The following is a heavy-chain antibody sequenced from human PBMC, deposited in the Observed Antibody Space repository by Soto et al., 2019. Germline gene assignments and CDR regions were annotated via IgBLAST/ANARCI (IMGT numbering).Heavy chain of an antibody. CDR1: GGTFSNYA. V-gene: IGHV1-69*15. Sequence: QVQLVQSGAEVKKPGSSVKVSCKASGGTFSNYAITWVRQAPGQGLEWLGRIIPIFGSANYAQKFQGRVTITADESTTTAYMELSSLRSDDTAVYYCAKDGGKDGYFGTWCDPWGQGTLVTVSS. D-gene: IGHD5-12*01. CDR2: IIPIFGSA. J-gene: IGHJ5*02. CDR3: AKDGGKDGYFGTWCDP.